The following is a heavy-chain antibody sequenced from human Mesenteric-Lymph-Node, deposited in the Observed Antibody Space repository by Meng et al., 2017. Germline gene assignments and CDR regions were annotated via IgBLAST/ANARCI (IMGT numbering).Heavy chain of an antibody. CDR1: GFTFSSYW. V-gene: IGHV3-74*01. D-gene: IGHD3-10*01. CDR3: ARVIITMVRDYFDY. Sequence: GGSLRLSCAASGFTFSSYWMHWVRQAPGRGLVWVSHINTDGSSTSYADSVKGRFTVSRDTAKNTLYLQMNSLRVEDTAVYYCARVIITMVRDYFDYWGQGTLVTVSS. CDR2: INTDGSST. J-gene: IGHJ4*02.